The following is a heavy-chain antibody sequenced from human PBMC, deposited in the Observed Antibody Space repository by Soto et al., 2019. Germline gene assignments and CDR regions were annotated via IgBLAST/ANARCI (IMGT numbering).Heavy chain of an antibody. Sequence: SVNVSCKASGVTFNRQDMRWVRQAPGQGLELMGGIIPIFGTPHYAEKFQDRVTITAVXXXGXAXLXLXXXTSEXTAVYYCATSERRAAYGVDYWGLGTLVTVSS. CDR2: IIPIFGTP. D-gene: IGHD2-15*01. CDR3: ATSERRAAYGVDY. V-gene: IGHV1-69*13. J-gene: IGHJ4*02. CDR1: GVTFNRQD.